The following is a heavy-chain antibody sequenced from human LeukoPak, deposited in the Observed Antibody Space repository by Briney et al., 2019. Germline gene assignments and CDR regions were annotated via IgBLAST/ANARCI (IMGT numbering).Heavy chain of an antibody. V-gene: IGHV4-38-2*02. D-gene: IGHD2-2*01. J-gene: IGHJ6*03. CDR2: IYHSGST. CDR1: GYSISSGYY. Sequence: SETLSLTCTVSGYSISSGYYWGWIRQPPGKGLEWIGSIYHSGSTYYNPSLKSRVTISVATSQPPFSLTLSPVTAADTAVSYCASLGAPIVVPAVKTDYYYYMDVWGIGTTVTVSS. CDR3: ASLGAPIVVPAVKTDYYYYMDV.